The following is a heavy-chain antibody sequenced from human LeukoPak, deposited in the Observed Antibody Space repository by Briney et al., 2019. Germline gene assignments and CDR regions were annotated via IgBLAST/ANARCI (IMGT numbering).Heavy chain of an antibody. D-gene: IGHD6-13*01. J-gene: IGHJ4*02. V-gene: IGHV5-51*01. Sequence: PGESLKISCKGSGYSFTSYWMAWVRQMPGKGLEWMGIIYPGDSDTRYSPSFQGQVTISADKSISTAYLQWSSLKASDTAMYYCARPDSSSWFYFDYWGQGTLVTVSS. CDR3: ARPDSSSWFYFDY. CDR1: GYSFTSYW. CDR2: IYPGDSDT.